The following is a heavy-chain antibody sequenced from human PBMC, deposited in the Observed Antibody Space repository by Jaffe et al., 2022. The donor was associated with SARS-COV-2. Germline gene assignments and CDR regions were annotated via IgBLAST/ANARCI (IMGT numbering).Heavy chain of an antibody. J-gene: IGHJ5*02. D-gene: IGHD3-3*01. CDR3: NTDRSVLRFLEWPTTRFDP. CDR1: GFTFTNAW. Sequence: EVQLVESGGALVKPGGSLRLSCAASGFTFTNAWMNWVRQAPGKGLEWVALIKSESDGGTTAYAAPVKGRFTISRDDSKSMLYLQMDSLKTEDTAIYYCNTDRSVLRFLEWPTTRFDPWGQGTLVTVSS. CDR2: IKSESDGGTT. V-gene: IGHV3-15*02.